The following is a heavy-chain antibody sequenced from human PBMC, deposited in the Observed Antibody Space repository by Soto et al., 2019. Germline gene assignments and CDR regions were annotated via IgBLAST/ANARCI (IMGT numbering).Heavy chain of an antibody. CDR2: IKQDGSEK. CDR1: GFTFSSYW. CDR3: ARDYYDSSGYSQPFDY. D-gene: IGHD3-22*01. V-gene: IGHV3-7*01. Sequence: GGSLRLSCAASGFTFSSYWMSWVRQAPGKGLEWVANIKQDGSEKYYVDSVKGRFTISRDNAKNSLYLQMNSLRAEDTAVYYCARDYYDSSGYSQPFDYWGQGTLVTVSS. J-gene: IGHJ4*02.